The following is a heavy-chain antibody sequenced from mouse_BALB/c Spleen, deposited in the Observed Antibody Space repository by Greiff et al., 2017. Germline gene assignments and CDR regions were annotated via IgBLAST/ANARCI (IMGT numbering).Heavy chain of an antibody. D-gene: IGHD1-1*01. Sequence: EVKLVESGGGLVKPGGSLKLSCAASGFAFSSYDMSWVRQTPEKRLEWVAYISSGGGSTYYPDTVKGRFTISRDNAKNTLYLQMSSLKSEDTAMYYCARHENYGSSWFAYWGKGTLVTVSA. CDR2: ISSGGGST. CDR3: ARHENYGSSWFAY. CDR1: GFAFSSYD. J-gene: IGHJ3*01. V-gene: IGHV5-12-1*01.